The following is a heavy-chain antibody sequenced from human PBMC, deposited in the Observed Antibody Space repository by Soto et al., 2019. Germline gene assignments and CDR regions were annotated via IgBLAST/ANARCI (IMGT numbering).Heavy chain of an antibody. CDR3: AIVRYSSSWYDAFDS. D-gene: IGHD6-13*01. J-gene: IGHJ3*02. CDR1: GDSISRGGFY. Sequence: QVQLQESGPGLVKPSQTLSLTCTVSGDSISRGGFYWSFIRQHPGKGLEWIGYIYYSGITYYNPSLKSRVTISVDTSKNQFALKLRSVTAADTAVYYCAIVRYSSSWYDAFDSWGQGTVVAVSS. V-gene: IGHV4-31*03. CDR2: IYYSGIT.